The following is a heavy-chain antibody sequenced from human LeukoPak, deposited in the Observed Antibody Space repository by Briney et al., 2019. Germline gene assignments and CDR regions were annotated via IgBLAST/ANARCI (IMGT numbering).Heavy chain of an antibody. CDR1: GGSISSYY. CDR3: ARGRSVVIGVGDYYYGMDV. J-gene: IGHJ6*02. CDR2: IYTSGST. D-gene: IGHD4-23*01. Sequence: SETLSLTCTVSGGSISSYYWSWIRQPAGKGLEWIGRIYTSGSTNYNPSLKSRVTMSVDTSKNQFSLKLSSVTAADTAVYYCARGRSVVIGVGDYYYGMDVWGQGTTVTVSS. V-gene: IGHV4-4*07.